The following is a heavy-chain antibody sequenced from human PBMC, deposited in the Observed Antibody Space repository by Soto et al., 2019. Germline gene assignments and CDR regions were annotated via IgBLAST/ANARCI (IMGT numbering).Heavy chain of an antibody. J-gene: IGHJ4*02. CDR3: AKDSISSDGGYYLYYFDS. CDR1: GFTFSRYA. D-gene: IGHD3-22*01. CDR2: ISGSGGST. Sequence: QTVGSLRLSCAASGFTFSRYAVSWVRQAPGKGLEWVSAISGSGGSTYFRDTVRGRFTISRDNSKNTLYLQMDSLRAEDTAVYYCAKDSISSDGGYYLYYFDSWGQGTLVTVSS. V-gene: IGHV3-23*01.